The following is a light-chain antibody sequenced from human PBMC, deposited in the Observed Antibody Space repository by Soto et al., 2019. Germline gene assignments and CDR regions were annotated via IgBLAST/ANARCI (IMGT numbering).Light chain of an antibody. J-gene: IGKJ4*01. CDR3: QQYSSYSLT. Sequence: DIQMTQSPSTLSASVGDRVTISCRASQSVSAWLAWYQQKPGKAPKLLISDASSLKSGVPSRFSGSGYGTEFTLTSSSLQPEDFATYYCQQYSSYSLTFGGGTKVEIK. CDR1: QSVSAW. V-gene: IGKV1-5*01. CDR2: DAS.